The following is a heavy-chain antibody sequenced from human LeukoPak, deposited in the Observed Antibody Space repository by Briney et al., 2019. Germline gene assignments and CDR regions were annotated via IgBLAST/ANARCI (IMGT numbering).Heavy chain of an antibody. CDR2: IYYSGST. V-gene: IGHV4-59*01. CDR1: GGSISSYY. Sequence: SETLSLTRTVSGGSISSYYWSWIRQPPGKGLEWIGYIYYSGSTNYNPSLKSRVTISVDTSKNQFSLKLSSVTAADTAVYYCARHATRFLEWLPDYFDYWGQGTLVTVSS. D-gene: IGHD3-3*01. J-gene: IGHJ4*02. CDR3: ARHATRFLEWLPDYFDY.